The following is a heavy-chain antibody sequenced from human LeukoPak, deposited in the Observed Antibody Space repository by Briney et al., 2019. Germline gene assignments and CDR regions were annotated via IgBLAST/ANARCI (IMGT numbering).Heavy chain of an antibody. V-gene: IGHV3-23*01. CDR1: GFTFSSYA. Sequence: GASLRLSCAASGFTFSSYAMSWVRQAPGKGLEWVSAISGSGGSTYYADSVKGRFTISRDNSKNTLYLQMNSLRAEDTAVYYCAKGYYYDSSGYSDFDYWGQGTLVTVSS. J-gene: IGHJ4*02. D-gene: IGHD3-22*01. CDR3: AKGYYYDSSGYSDFDY. CDR2: ISGSGGST.